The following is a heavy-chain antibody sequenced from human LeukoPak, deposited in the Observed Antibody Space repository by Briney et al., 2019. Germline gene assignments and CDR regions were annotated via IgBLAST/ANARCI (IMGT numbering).Heavy chain of an antibody. V-gene: IGHV4-59*01. D-gene: IGHD5-18*01. J-gene: IGHJ4*02. Sequence: SETLSLTCIVSDNSISSYFWSWIRQLPGKGLEWIGLISYSGRTNYNPSLKSRVTISVDTSKNQFSLTLSSVTAADTAVYYCARGQKYRNGYTVTELGSGYFDYWGQGTLVTVSS. CDR2: ISYSGRT. CDR1: DNSISSYF. CDR3: ARGQKYRNGYTVTELGSGYFDY.